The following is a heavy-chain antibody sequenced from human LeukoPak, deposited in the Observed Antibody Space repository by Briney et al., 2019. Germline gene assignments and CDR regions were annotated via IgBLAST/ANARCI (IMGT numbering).Heavy chain of an antibody. Sequence: SVKVSCKASGGTFSRYTISWVRQAAGQGLKWMGRIIPILGIANYAQKFQGRVTITADKSTSTVYMDLSSLRSEDTAVYYCARGIVGATAAFDIWGQGTMVTVSS. V-gene: IGHV1-69*02. CDR3: ARGIVGATAAFDI. J-gene: IGHJ3*02. CDR2: IIPILGIA. D-gene: IGHD1-26*01. CDR1: GGTFSRYT.